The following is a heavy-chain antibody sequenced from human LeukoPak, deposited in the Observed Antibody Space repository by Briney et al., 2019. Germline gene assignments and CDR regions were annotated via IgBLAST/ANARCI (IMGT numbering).Heavy chain of an antibody. J-gene: IGHJ3*02. V-gene: IGHV1-2*02. Sequence: ASVKVSCKASGYIFTGYYMHWVRQAPGQGLEWMGWINPSSGDTNYAQKFQGRVTMTRDTSISTAYMELSRLKSDDTAVYYCARDWRDAFDIWGQGTMVTVSS. D-gene: IGHD1-1*01. CDR2: INPSSGDT. CDR1: GYIFTGYY. CDR3: ARDWRDAFDI.